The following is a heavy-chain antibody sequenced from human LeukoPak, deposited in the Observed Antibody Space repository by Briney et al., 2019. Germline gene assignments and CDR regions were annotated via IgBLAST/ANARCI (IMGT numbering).Heavy chain of an antibody. Sequence: SETLSLTCTVSGGSISSGDYYWSWIRQPPGRGREWIGYIYYSGSTYYNPSLKSRVTISVDTSKNQFSLKLSSVTAADTAVYYCARDHGGYDSSGYLGYWGQGTLVTVSS. CDR2: IYYSGST. CDR3: ARDHGGYDSSGYLGY. V-gene: IGHV4-30-4*08. J-gene: IGHJ4*02. CDR1: GGSISSGDYY. D-gene: IGHD3-22*01.